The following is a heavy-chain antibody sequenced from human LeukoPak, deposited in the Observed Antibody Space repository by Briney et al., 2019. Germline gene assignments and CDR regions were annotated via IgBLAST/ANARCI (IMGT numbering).Heavy chain of an antibody. V-gene: IGHV4-4*07. Sequence: SETLSLTCTVSGGSISSYYWSWIRQPAGKGLEWIGRIYTTGTTNYNPNYNPSLKSRVTMSVATSKNQFSLKLSSVTAADTAVYYRARYGVGTGMAWFDPWGQGTLVTVSS. CDR1: GGSISSYY. CDR3: ARYGVGTGMAWFDP. D-gene: IGHD2-8*01. CDR2: IYTTGTTNYNP. J-gene: IGHJ5*02.